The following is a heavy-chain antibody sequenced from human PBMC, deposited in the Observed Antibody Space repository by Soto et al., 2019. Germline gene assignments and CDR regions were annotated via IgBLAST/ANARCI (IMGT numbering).Heavy chain of an antibody. J-gene: IGHJ4*02. CDR3: ATPYYYDSSGYPPDY. D-gene: IGHD3-22*01. CDR2: ISYDGSNK. CDR1: GFTFSSYA. Sequence: PGGSLRLSCAASGFTFSSYAMHWVRQAPGKGLEWVAVISYDGSNKYYADSVKGRFTISRDNSKNTLYLQMNSLRAEDTAVYYCATPYYYDSSGYPPDYWGQGTLVTVSS. V-gene: IGHV3-30-3*01.